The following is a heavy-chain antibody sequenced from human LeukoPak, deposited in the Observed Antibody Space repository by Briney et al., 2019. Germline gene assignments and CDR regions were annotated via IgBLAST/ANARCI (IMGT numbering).Heavy chain of an antibody. CDR2: INHSGST. V-gene: IGHV4-34*01. D-gene: IGHD3-22*01. Sequence: SETLSLTCAVYGGSFSGYYWSWIRQPPGKGLEWIGEINHSGSTNYNPSLKRRVTISVDTSKNQFSLKLSSVTAADTAVYYCARGRGVEDYYDSSGDIDYWGQGTLVTVSS. CDR3: ARGRGVEDYYDSSGDIDY. J-gene: IGHJ4*02. CDR1: GGSFSGYY.